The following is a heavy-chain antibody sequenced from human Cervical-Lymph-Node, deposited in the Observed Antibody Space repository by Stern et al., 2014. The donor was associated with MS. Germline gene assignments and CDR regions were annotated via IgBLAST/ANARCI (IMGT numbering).Heavy chain of an antibody. CDR3: ARDLDSTLPSIFEY. D-gene: IGHD2-21*01. J-gene: IGHJ4*02. Sequence: DQLVESSGGVVQLGKSLRLSCAASGFIFSNYVMHWVRQAPGKGLEWVAAIWHDGSNKYYADSVKGRFTISRDNVNNTLYLQVNSLKVEDTAVYYCARDLDSTLPSIFEYWGQGTLVTVSS. CDR2: IWHDGSNK. CDR1: GFIFSNYV. V-gene: IGHV3-33*01.